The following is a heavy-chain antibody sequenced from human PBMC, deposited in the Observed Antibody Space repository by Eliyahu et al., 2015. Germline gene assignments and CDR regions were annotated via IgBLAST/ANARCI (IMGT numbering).Heavy chain of an antibody. Sequence: QVQLVQSGAEVKKPGASVKVSCKASGYTFTTYSMHWVRQAPGQGLEWMGIINPSGGSTNYAQKFKGRVTMTRDTSTSTVYMELSSLRSEDTAVYYCARRYYFGLGTYYRPTDYAMDVWGQGTTVTVSS. V-gene: IGHV1-46*01. CDR1: GYTFTTYS. D-gene: IGHD3-10*01. J-gene: IGHJ6*02. CDR2: INPSGGST. CDR3: ARRYYFGLGTYYRPTDYAMDV.